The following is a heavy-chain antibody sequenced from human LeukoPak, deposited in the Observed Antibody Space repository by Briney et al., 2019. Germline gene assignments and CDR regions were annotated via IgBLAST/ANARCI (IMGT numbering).Heavy chain of an antibody. CDR3: AKDSNHRAYYYDSSGYSH. V-gene: IGHV3-48*04. CDR1: GFTFSTYS. CDR2: ISSSSSTI. J-gene: IGHJ4*02. D-gene: IGHD3-22*01. Sequence: GGSLRLPCAASGFTFSTYSMNWVRQAPGKGLEWVSYISSSSSTIYYADSVKGRFTISRDNAKNSLYLQMNSLRAEDTALYYCAKDSNHRAYYYDSSGYSHWGQGTLVTVSS.